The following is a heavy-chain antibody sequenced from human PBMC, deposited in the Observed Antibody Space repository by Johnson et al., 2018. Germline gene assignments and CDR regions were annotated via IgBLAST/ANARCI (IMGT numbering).Heavy chain of an antibody. D-gene: IGHD1-26*01. CDR2: IKQDGNDN. CDR3: ARGGPYYEYFEQ. Sequence: EVQLVESGGGLVQPGGSXRLSCAASGFTFSNSWMSWVRQAPGKGLEWVANIKQDGNDNYDVDSVKGRFTIPRDTGKTSVYLQMNSRRAEDTAVYYCARGGPYYEYFEQWGQGTLVTVSS. V-gene: IGHV3-7*01. CDR1: GFTFSNSW. J-gene: IGHJ1*01.